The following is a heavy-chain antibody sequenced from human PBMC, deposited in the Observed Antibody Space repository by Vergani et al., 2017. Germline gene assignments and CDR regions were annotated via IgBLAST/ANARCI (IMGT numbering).Heavy chain of an antibody. CDR2: IIPLLNVT. D-gene: IGHD3/OR15-3a*01. Sequence: QVQLIQSGAEVRKPRSSVKVSCKASGDTVNSYSITWVRQAPGQGLEWMGRIIPLLNVTTYAQRFQSRVSMTADESTSTVYMHLRTLKSEDTAVYFCAILPILQSDLSLGDVWGEGATVTVSS. V-gene: IGHV1-69*02. J-gene: IGHJ6*04. CDR1: GDTVNSYS. CDR3: AILPILQSDLSLGDV.